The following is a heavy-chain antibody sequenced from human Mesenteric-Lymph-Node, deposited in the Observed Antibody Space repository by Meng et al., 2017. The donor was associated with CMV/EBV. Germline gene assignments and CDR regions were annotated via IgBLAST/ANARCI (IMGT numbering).Heavy chain of an antibody. CDR1: WFSLSTSGVG. V-gene: IGHV2-5*02. CDR3: AHSSGIAAAGPFYFDY. D-gene: IGHD6-13*01. J-gene: IGHJ4*02. Sequence: QITLKESGPTLVKPTQTLTLTCTFPWFSLSTSGVGVGWIRQPPGKALEWLALIYWDDDKRYSPSLKSRLTITKDTSKNQVVLTMTNMDPVDTATYYCAHSSGIAAAGPFYFDYWGQGTLVTVSS. CDR2: IYWDDDK.